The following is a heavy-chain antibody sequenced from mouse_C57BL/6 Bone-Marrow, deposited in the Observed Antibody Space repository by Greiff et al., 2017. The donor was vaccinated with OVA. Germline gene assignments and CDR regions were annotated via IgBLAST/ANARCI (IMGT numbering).Heavy chain of an antibody. J-gene: IGHJ3*01. CDR3: ARDHYGIFAY. D-gene: IGHD2-1*01. CDR2: ISDGGSYT. Sequence: EVNVVESGGGLVKPGGSLKLSCAASGFTFSSYAMSWVRQTPEKRLEWVATISDGGSYTYYPDNVKGRFTISRDNAKNNLYLQMSHLKSEDTAMYYCARDHYGIFAYWGQGTLVTVSA. V-gene: IGHV5-4*01. CDR1: GFTFSSYA.